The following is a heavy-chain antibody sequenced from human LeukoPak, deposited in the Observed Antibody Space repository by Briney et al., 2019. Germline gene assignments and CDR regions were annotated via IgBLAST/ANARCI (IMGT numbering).Heavy chain of an antibody. CDR2: ISSSNSYI. V-gene: IGHV3-21*01. CDR1: GFTFSSYS. D-gene: IGHD3-3*01. J-gene: IGHJ3*02. CDR3: ARHYDFWRAFDI. Sequence: PGGSLRLSCAASGFTFSSYSMNWVRQAPGKGLEWVSSISSSNSYIYYADSVKGRFTISRDNAKNSLYLQMNSLRAEDTAVYYCARHYDFWRAFDIWGQGTMVTVSS.